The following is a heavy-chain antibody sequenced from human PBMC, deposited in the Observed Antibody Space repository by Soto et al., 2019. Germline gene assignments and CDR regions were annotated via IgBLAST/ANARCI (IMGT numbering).Heavy chain of an antibody. CDR1: GYTFTSYY. CDR2: INPSGGST. D-gene: IGHD6-19*01. CDR3: ARERRGSSGWYYIYFDY. J-gene: IGHJ4*02. V-gene: IGHV1-46*01. Sequence: QVQLMQSGAEVKKPGASVKVSCKASGYTFTSYYMHWVRQAPGQGLEWMGIINPSGGSTSYAQKFQGRVTMTRDTSTSTVYMELSSLRSEDTAVYYCARERRGSSGWYYIYFDYWGQGTLVTVSS.